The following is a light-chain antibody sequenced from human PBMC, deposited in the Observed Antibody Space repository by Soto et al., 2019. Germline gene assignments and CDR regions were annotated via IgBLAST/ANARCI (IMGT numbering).Light chain of an antibody. J-gene: IGLJ3*02. CDR1: SSDVGGYNY. CDR2: EVS. CDR3: SSYTSSNTWV. Sequence: QSALTQPASVSGSPGQSITISCTGTSSDVGGYNYVSWYQQHPGKVPRLMIYEVSNRPSGLSNRFSGSKSDNTASLTISGLQAEDEADYYCSSYTSSNTWVFGGGTKVTVI. V-gene: IGLV2-14*01.